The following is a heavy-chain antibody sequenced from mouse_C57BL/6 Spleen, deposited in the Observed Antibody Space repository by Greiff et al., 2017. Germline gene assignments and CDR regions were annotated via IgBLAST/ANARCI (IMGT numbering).Heavy chain of an antibody. CDR2: ITPSTGGT. J-gene: IGHJ4*01. Sequence: EVKLMESGPELVKPGASVKISCKASGYSFTGYYMNWVKQSPEKSLEWIGEITPSTGGTTYNQKFKAKATLTVDKSSSTAYMQLKSLTSEDSAVYYCARPRSYAMGDWGQGTSVTVAS. CDR3: ARPRSYAMGD. V-gene: IGHV1-42*01. CDR1: GYSFTGYY.